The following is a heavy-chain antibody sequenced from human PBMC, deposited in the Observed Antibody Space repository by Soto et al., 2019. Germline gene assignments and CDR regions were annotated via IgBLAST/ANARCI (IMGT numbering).Heavy chain of an antibody. CDR3: ASLMSSGYYYGMDV. J-gene: IGHJ6*02. CDR2: IIPILGIA. D-gene: IGHD3-10*01. V-gene: IGHV1-69*02. CDR1: GGTFSSYT. Sequence: QVQLVQSGAEVKKPGSSVKVSCKASGGTFSSYTISWVRQAPGQGLEWMGRIIPILGIANYAQKFQARVTSTADKSTSTAYMELSSLRSEDTAVYYCASLMSSGYYYGMDVWGQGTTVTVSS.